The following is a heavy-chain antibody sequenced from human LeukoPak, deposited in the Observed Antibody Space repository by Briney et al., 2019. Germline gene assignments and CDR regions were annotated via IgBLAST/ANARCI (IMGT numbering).Heavy chain of an antibody. CDR3: ARDHYIVAAGTFPDY. CDR1: GYTFTGYY. CDR2: INPNSGGT. Sequence: GASVKVSCKASGYTFTGYYMHWVRQAPGQGLEWMGWINPNSGGTNYAQKFQGRVTMTRDTSVSTAYMELSRLRSDDTAVYYCARDHYIVAAGTFPDYWGQGTLVTVSS. J-gene: IGHJ4*02. D-gene: IGHD6-13*01. V-gene: IGHV1-2*02.